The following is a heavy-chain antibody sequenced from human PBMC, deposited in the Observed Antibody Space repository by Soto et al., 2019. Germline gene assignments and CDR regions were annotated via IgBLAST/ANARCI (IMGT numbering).Heavy chain of an antibody. Sequence: GGSMRHCCAAAEVPIGSYGMNWVRQDPGKGLEWVSSISSSSSYIYYADSVKGRFTISRDNAKNSLYLQMNSLRAEDTAVYYCARDSRQLGANWFDPWGQGTLVTVSS. CDR3: ARDSRQLGANWFDP. D-gene: IGHD6-13*01. V-gene: IGHV3-21*01. J-gene: IGHJ5*02. CDR2: ISSSSSYI. CDR1: EVPIGSYG.